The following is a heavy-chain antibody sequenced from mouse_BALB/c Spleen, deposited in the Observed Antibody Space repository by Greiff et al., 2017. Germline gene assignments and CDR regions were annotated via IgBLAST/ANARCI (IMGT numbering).Heavy chain of an antibody. V-gene: IGHV5-9-3*01. CDR1: GFTFSSYA. J-gene: IGHJ4*01. CDR3: ARQGYYYGSSYDAMDY. CDR2: ISSGGSYT. D-gene: IGHD1-1*01. Sequence: EVNLVESGGGLVKPGGSLKLSCAASGFTFSSYAMSWVRQTPEKRLEWVATISSGGSYTYYPDSVKGRFTISRDNAKNTLYLQMSSLRSEDTAMYYCARQGYYYGSSYDAMDYWGQGTSVTVSS.